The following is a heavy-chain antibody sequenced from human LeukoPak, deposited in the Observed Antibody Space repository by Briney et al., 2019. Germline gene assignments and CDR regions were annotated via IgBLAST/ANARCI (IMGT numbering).Heavy chain of an antibody. Sequence: SETLSLTCSVSDGSISTYYWSWIRPPPGKGLEWIGYIYYSGRTSYNPSLKSRLAISVDTSKNQFSLRLSSVTAADTAVYYCARTRRYYYGSGSANYYYYMDVWGKGTTVTISS. CDR2: IYYSGRT. CDR3: ARTRRYYYGSGSANYYYYMDV. J-gene: IGHJ6*03. D-gene: IGHD3-10*01. V-gene: IGHV4-59*01. CDR1: DGSISTYY.